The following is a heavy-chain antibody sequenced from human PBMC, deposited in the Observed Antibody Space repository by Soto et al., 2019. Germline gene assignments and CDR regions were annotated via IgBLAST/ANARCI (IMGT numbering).Heavy chain of an antibody. V-gene: IGHV4-31*03. Sequence: QVQLQESGPGLVKPSQTLSLTCTVSGGSISSGGYYWSWIRQHPGKGLEWIGYIYYSGGTYYNPSHNSRVTISVDTSKNQFSLKLSSVTAADTAVYYCARYFWSGRTEGAFDIWGQGTMVTVSS. J-gene: IGHJ3*02. D-gene: IGHD3-3*01. CDR1: GGSISSGGYY. CDR2: IYYSGGT. CDR3: ARYFWSGRTEGAFDI.